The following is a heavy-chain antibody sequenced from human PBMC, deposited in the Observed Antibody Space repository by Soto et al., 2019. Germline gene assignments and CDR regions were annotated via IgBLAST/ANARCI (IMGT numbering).Heavy chain of an antibody. CDR3: ARAPYCGGDCYSTDNWFDP. Sequence: QVQLQESGPGLVKPSQTLSLTCTVSGGSISSGGYYWSWIRQHPGKGLEWIGYIYYSGSTYYNPSLKSRVTISVDTSKNQCSLKLSSVTAADTAVYYCARAPYCGGDCYSTDNWFDPWGQGTLVTVSS. V-gene: IGHV4-31*03. J-gene: IGHJ5*02. D-gene: IGHD2-21*02. CDR2: IYYSGST. CDR1: GGSISSGGYY.